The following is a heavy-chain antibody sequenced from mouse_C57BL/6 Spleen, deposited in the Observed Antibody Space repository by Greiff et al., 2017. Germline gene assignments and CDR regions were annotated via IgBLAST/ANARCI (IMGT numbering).Heavy chain of an antibody. CDR3: TKSSNWDFDY. CDR2: IYPGNSDT. V-gene: IGHV1-5*01. CDR1: GYTFTSYW. D-gene: IGHD4-1*01. J-gene: IGHJ2*01. Sequence: VQLKESGTVLARPGASVKMSCKTSGYTFTSYWMHWVKQRPGQGLEWIGAIYPGNSDTSYNQKFKGKAKRTAVTSASTAYMELSSLTNEDSAVYDCTKSSNWDFDYWGQGTTLTVSS.